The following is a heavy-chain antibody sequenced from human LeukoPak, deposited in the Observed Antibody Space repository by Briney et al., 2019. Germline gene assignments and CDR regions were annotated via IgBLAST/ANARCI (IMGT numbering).Heavy chain of an antibody. Sequence: SGTLSLTCAVSGGSISSNNWWSWVRQPPGEGLEWIGEISHSGNTNYNSSLESRVTISVDKSKNQFSLRLTSVTAADTAVYFCARVTATTPFDHWGQGTLVTVSS. D-gene: IGHD1-1*01. V-gene: IGHV4-4*02. CDR2: ISHSGNT. J-gene: IGHJ4*02. CDR3: ARVTATTPFDH. CDR1: GGSISSNNW.